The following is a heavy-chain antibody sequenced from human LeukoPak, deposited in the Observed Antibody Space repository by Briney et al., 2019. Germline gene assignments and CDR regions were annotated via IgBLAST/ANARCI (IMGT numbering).Heavy chain of an antibody. Sequence: GASVKVSCKASGYTFTSYAMHWVRQAPGQRLEWMGWINAGNGNTKYSQKFQGRVTITRDTSASTAYMELSSLRSEDTAVYYCARVLAAAGHFDYWGQGTLVTVSS. CDR2: INAGNGNT. D-gene: IGHD6-13*01. J-gene: IGHJ4*02. V-gene: IGHV1-3*01. CDR1: GYTFTSYA. CDR3: ARVLAAAGHFDY.